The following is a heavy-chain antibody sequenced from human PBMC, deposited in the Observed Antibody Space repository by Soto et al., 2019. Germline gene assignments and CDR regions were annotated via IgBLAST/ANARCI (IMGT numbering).Heavy chain of an antibody. D-gene: IGHD3-22*01. J-gene: IGHJ4*02. CDR3: ARAGYYYDSSGYFTDY. CDR2: ISSSSSYT. V-gene: IGHV3-11*06. Sequence: GGSLRLSCAASGFTFSDYYMSWIRQAPGKGLEWVSYISSSSSYTNYADSVKGRFTISRDNAKNSLYLQMNSLRAEDTAVYYCARAGYYYDSSGYFTDYLGQGTLVTVSS. CDR1: GFTFSDYY.